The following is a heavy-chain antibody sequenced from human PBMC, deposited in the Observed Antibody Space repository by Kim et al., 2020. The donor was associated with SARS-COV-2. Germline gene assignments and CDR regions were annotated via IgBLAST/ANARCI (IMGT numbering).Heavy chain of an antibody. CDR3: AKDGPCRLPWFGELLPWSVDR. V-gene: IGHV3-23*01. CDR2: ISGSGGST. CDR1: GFTFSSYA. D-gene: IGHD3-10*01. Sequence: GGSLRLSCAASGFTFSSYAMSWVRQAPGKGLEWVSAISGSGGSTYYADSVKGRFTISRDNSKNTLYLQMNSLRAEDTAVYYCAKDGPCRLPWFGELLPWSVDRWGRGTLVTVAS. J-gene: IGHJ2*01.